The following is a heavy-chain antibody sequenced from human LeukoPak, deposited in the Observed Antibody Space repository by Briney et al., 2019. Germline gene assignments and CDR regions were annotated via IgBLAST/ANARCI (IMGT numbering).Heavy chain of an antibody. J-gene: IGHJ4*02. CDR1: GFTFRTYA. V-gene: IGHV3-23*01. CDR2: ISGSGATT. Sequence: GGSLRLSCAASGFTFRTYAMTWVRQAPGKGLGWGSSISGSGATTYNADPLKGRFTISRDNSKNTLYLQMNSLRDEDTAVYYCARESTSSGYYYAPDYWGQGTLVTVS. CDR3: ARESTSSGYYYAPDY. D-gene: IGHD3-22*01.